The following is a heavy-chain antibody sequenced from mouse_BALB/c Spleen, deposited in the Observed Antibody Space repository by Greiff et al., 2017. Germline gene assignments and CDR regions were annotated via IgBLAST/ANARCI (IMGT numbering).Heavy chain of an antibody. CDR1: GYAFTNYL. CDR3: ARSPELGLGAMDY. D-gene: IGHD4-1*01. CDR2: INPGSGGT. Sequence: QVQLQQSGAELVRPGTSVKVSCKASGYAFTNYLIEWVKQRPGQGLEWIGVINPGSGGTNYNEKFKGKATLTADKSSSTAYMQLSSLTSDDSAVYFCARSPELGLGAMDYWGQGTSVTVSS. J-gene: IGHJ4*01. V-gene: IGHV1-54*01.